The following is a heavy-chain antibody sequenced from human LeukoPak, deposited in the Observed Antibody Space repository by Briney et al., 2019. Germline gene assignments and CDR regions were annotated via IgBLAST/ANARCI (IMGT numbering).Heavy chain of an antibody. CDR3: ARSLYYDILTGYIGSFDK. Sequence: GGSLRLSCAASGFTFSSYSMNWVRQAPGKGLEWVSYITSSSSTIYYADSVKGRFTISRDNAKNSLYLQMNSLRAEDTAVYYCARSLYYDILTGYIGSFDKWGQGTMVTVSS. CDR1: GFTFSSYS. D-gene: IGHD3-9*01. V-gene: IGHV3-48*04. CDR2: ITSSSSTI. J-gene: IGHJ3*02.